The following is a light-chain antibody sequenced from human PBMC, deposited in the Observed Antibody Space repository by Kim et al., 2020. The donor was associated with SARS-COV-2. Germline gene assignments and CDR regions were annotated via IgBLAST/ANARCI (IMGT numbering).Light chain of an antibody. CDR1: ESVGNY. Sequence: SVGDRVTITCRASESVGNYLNWYQQKPGKAPNLLIYSASYLQSGVPSRFSGGGSGTEFTLTISSLQPEDYAAYFCQQTYSSLTVTFGQGTRLEI. CDR2: SAS. CDR3: QQTYSSLTVT. J-gene: IGKJ5*01. V-gene: IGKV1-39*01.